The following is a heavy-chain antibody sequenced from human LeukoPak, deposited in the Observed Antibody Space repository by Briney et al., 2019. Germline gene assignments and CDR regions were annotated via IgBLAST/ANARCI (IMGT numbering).Heavy chain of an antibody. J-gene: IGHJ4*02. D-gene: IGHD3-10*01. Sequence: GGSLRLSCAASGFTFSSYWMHWGRQAAGKGLVWVSRISSAGSSTSYADSVKGRFTISRDNAKNTLYLQMNSLRAEDTAVYYCARESERYGSGSYYSLFDYWGQGTLVTVSS. CDR1: GFTFSSYW. CDR2: ISSAGSST. CDR3: ARESERYGSGSYYSLFDY. V-gene: IGHV3-74*01.